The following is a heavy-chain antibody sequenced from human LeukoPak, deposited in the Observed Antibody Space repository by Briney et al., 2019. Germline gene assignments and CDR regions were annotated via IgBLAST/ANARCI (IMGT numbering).Heavy chain of an antibody. CDR3: ARATYGSGSYSVVNFDY. CDR1: ADSIRKFY. V-gene: IGHV4-59*01. J-gene: IGHJ4*02. D-gene: IGHD3-10*01. Sequence: PSETLPLTCTDSADSIRKFYWNWIRQYPRKGREWIGYIYQSGNTNYNPSLNIRLTMSIDTSKHQFSLNLSSVTPADTAVYYCARATYGSGSYSVVNFDYWGQGALVTVSS. CDR2: IYQSGNT.